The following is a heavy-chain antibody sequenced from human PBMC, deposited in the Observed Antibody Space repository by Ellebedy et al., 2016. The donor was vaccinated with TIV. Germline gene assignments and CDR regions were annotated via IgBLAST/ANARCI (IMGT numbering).Heavy chain of an antibody. D-gene: IGHD1-14*01. CDR2: IKQDGSEK. CDR3: ARETPNRAFDI. CDR1: GFTFTTYW. V-gene: IGHV3-7*01. J-gene: IGHJ3*02. Sequence: GESLKISCAAPGFTFTTYWMSWVRQAPGKGLEWVANIKQDGSEKYYVDSVKGRFTISRDNAGNSLFLHMNSLRAEDTALYYCARETPNRAFDIWGQGAMVTVSS.